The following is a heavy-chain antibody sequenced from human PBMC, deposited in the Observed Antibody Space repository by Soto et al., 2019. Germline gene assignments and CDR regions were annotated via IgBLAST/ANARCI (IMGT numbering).Heavy chain of an antibody. D-gene: IGHD5-18*01. Sequence: LGESLKISCTGSGYNFNTFWIAWVRQMPGKGLEWMGIIYPGDFDTRYSQSFQGHFTMSVDKSINTAYLQWNNLETSDTAMYYCARLLGYSFGHQEFFDYWGQGTPVTVPQ. J-gene: IGHJ4*02. CDR3: ARLLGYSFGHQEFFDY. CDR2: IYPGDFDT. V-gene: IGHV5-51*01. CDR1: GYNFNTFW.